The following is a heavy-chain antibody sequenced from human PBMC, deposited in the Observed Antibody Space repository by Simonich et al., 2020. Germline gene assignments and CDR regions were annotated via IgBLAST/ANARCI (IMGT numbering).Heavy chain of an antibody. V-gene: IGHV3-9*01. D-gene: IGHD2-8*01. CDR3: AKDGGYCTNGVCYYFDY. J-gene: IGHJ4*02. CDR1: GFTFDDYA. Sequence: EVQLVESGGGLVQPGRSLRLSCAASGFTFDDYAMHWVRQAPGRGLGGGSGISWNSGSIGYADSGKGRFTISRDNAKNALYLQMNSLRAEDTALYYCAKDGGYCTNGVCYYFDYWGQGTLVTVSS. CDR2: ISWNSGSI.